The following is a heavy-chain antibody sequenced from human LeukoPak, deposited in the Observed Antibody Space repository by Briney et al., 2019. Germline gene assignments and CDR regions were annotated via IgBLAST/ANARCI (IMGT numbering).Heavy chain of an antibody. CDR2: IIPIFGTA. V-gene: IGHV1-69*05. D-gene: IGHD3-3*01. CDR3: ARGFLEWLPLVY. J-gene: IGHJ4*02. CDR1: GGTFSSYA. Sequence: SVKVSCKASGGTFSSYAISWVRQAPGQGLDGLGGIIPIFGTANYAQKFQGRVTITTDESTSTAYMELSSLRSEDTAVYYCARGFLEWLPLVYWGQGTLVTVSS.